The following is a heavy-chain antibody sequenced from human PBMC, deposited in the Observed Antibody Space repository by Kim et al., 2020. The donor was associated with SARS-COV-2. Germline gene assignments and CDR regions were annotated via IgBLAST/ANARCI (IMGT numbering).Heavy chain of an antibody. D-gene: IGHD4-17*01. V-gene: IGHV3-11*01. CDR3: ARDIGYYGDYTMDY. Sequence: ADSVQGRFTISRDNAKNSLYLQMNSLGAEDTAVYYCARDIGYYGDYTMDYWGQGTLVTVSS. J-gene: IGHJ4*02.